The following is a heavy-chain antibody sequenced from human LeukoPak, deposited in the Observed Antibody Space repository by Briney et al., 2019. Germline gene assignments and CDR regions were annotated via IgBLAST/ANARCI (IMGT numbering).Heavy chain of an antibody. Sequence: GGSLRLSCAASGFTFSSYSMNWVRQAPGKGLEWVSSISSSSSYIYYADSVKGRFTISRDDAKNSLYLQMNSLRAEDTAVYYCARDSTVTTPDYWGQGTLVTVSS. V-gene: IGHV3-21*01. J-gene: IGHJ4*02. D-gene: IGHD4-17*01. CDR3: ARDSTVTTPDY. CDR1: GFTFSSYS. CDR2: ISSSSSYI.